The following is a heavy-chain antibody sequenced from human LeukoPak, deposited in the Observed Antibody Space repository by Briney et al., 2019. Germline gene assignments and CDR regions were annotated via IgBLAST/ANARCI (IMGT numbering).Heavy chain of an antibody. Sequence: GGSLRLSCAASGFTLSSYDMHWVRQATGKGLEWVSAIGTAGDTYYPGSVKGRFTISRENAKNSLYLQMNSLRAEDTAVYYCARSPPGGNDFDYWGQGTLVTVSS. CDR1: GFTLSSYD. D-gene: IGHD1-1*01. J-gene: IGHJ4*02. V-gene: IGHV3-13*01. CDR2: IGTAGDT. CDR3: ARSPPGGNDFDY.